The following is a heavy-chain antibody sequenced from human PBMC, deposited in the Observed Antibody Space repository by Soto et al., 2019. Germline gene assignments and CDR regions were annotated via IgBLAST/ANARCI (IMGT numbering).Heavy chain of an antibody. D-gene: IGHD5-12*01. J-gene: IGHJ4*02. CDR3: VISSGYSGYEFFDY. V-gene: IGHV3-20*04. Sequence: GGSLRLSCAASGFTFDDYGMSWVRQAPGKGLEWVSGLNWNGGSTGYADSVKGRFTISRDNAKNSLYLQMNSLRAEDTALYYCVISSGYSGYEFFDYCGQGTLVTVSS. CDR2: LNWNGGST. CDR1: GFTFDDYG.